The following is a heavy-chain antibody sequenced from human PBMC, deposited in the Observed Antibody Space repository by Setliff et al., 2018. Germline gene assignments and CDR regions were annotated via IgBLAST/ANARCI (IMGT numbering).Heavy chain of an antibody. CDR2: IIHSGST. J-gene: IGHJ4*02. V-gene: IGHV4-34*12. CDR1: GGSFSGYY. CDR3: ARDLGHGGDSDY. D-gene: IGHD2-21*02. Sequence: SETLSLTCAVYGGSFSGYYWSWIRQPPGKGLEWIGEIIHSGSTNYNPSLKSRLTISRDTSKNQVSLKLNSVTATDTAVYYCARDLGHGGDSDYWGQGILVTVSS.